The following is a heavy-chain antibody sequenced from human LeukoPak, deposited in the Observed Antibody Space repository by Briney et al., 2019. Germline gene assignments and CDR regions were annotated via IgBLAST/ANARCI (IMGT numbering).Heavy chain of an antibody. CDR2: INHSGST. V-gene: IGHV4-34*01. D-gene: IGHD3-10*01. J-gene: IGHJ4*02. Sequence: SETLSLTCAVYGGSFSGYYWSWIRQPPGRGLEWIGEINHSGSTNYNPSLKSRVTISVDTSKNQFSLKLSSVTAADTAVYYCARGPITIDYWGQGTLVTVSS. CDR3: ARGPITIDY. CDR1: GGSFSGYY.